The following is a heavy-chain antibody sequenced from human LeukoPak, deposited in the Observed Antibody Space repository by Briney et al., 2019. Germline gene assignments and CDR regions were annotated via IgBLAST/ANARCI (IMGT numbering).Heavy chain of an antibody. CDR2: FYESRYR. CDR1: GASISGHH. V-gene: IGHV4-59*08. CDR3: ARLLRPGGRTGDAFDI. D-gene: IGHD1-26*01. Sequence: SETLSLTCTVSGASISGHHWTWIRQPPATGLEWIGYFYESRYRNYNPSLEGRVTISMDMSNNQFSLRMYSVTAADTAIYYCARLLRPGGRTGDAFDIWGQGTMVTVSS. J-gene: IGHJ3*02.